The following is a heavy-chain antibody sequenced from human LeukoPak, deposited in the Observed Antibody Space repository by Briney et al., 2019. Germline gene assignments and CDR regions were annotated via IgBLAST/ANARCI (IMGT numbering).Heavy chain of an antibody. V-gene: IGHV4-4*02. CDR2: IYHSGST. Sequence: SGTLSLTCAVSGGSISSSNWWSWVRQPPGKGLEWIGEIYHSGSTNYNPSLKSRVTISVDKSKNQFSLKLSSVTAADMAVYYCARADDGGYYYYGMDVWGQGTTVTVSS. CDR3: ARADDGGYYYYGMDV. CDR1: GGSISSSNW. J-gene: IGHJ6*02. D-gene: IGHD1-1*01.